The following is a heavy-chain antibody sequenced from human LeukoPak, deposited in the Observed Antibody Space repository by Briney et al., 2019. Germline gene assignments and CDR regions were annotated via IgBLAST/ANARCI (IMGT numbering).Heavy chain of an antibody. Sequence: SETLSLTCTVSGGSISSGSYYWGWIRQPPGKGLEWIGSIYYSGSTYYNPSLKSRVTISVDTSKNQFSLKLSSVTAADTAVYYCARGGLWFGELKSAFDIWGQGTMVTVSS. V-gene: IGHV4-39*01. CDR2: IYYSGST. D-gene: IGHD3-10*01. CDR1: GGSISSGSYY. CDR3: ARGGLWFGELKSAFDI. J-gene: IGHJ3*02.